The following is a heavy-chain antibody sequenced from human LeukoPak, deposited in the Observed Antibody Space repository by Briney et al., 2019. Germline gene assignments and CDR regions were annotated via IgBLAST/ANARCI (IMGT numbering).Heavy chain of an antibody. CDR3: ATGTHSSRWFDPGT. CDR2: FDPEDGET. D-gene: IGHD6-13*01. J-gene: IGHJ5*02. Sequence: ASVKVSCKVSGYTLTELSMHWVRQAPGKGLEWMGGFDPEDGETIYAQKIQGRVTMTEDTSTDTAYMELSSLRSEDTAVYYCATGTHSSRWFDPGTWGQGTLVTVSS. CDR1: GYTLTELS. V-gene: IGHV1-24*01.